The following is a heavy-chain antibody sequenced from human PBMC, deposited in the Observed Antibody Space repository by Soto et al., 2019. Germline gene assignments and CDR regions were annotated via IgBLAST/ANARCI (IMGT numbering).Heavy chain of an antibody. D-gene: IGHD6-13*01. Sequence: EVQLVESGGALVQPGGSLRLSCLGSGFTFNNYWMGWVRQAPGKGLEWVANIKYDSSETSYMDSVEGRFTIFRDNARNFLFLKMNSLRVEDTAMYSWAACPPGSWFDFWGQGTLFSVS. CDR1: GFTFNNYW. CDR2: IKYDSSET. V-gene: IGHV3-7*05. CDR3: AACPPGSWFDF. J-gene: IGHJ4*02.